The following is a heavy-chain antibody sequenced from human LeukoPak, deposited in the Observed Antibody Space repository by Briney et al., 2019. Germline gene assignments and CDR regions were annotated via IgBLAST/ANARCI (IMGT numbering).Heavy chain of an antibody. D-gene: IGHD6-19*01. CDR2: INHSGST. CDR3: ARGKQYLIMGYSSGWTQRGWNWFDP. J-gene: IGHJ5*02. Sequence: PSETMSLTCAVYSGSFSGYYRSWIRQPPGKGLEWIGEINHSGSTNYNPSLKSRVTISVDTSKNQFSLKLSSVTAADTAVYYCARGKQYLIMGYSSGWTQRGWNWFDPWGQGTLVTVSS. CDR1: SGSFSGYY. V-gene: IGHV4-34*01.